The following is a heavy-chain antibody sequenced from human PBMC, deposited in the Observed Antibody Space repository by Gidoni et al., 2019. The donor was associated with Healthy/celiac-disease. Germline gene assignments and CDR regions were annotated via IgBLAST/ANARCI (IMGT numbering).Heavy chain of an antibody. CDR1: GLTFRSYS. Sequence: EVQLVESGGGLVQPGGSLRLSCSAAGLTFRSYSMNWVRQAPGKGLEWVSYISSSSSTIYYADSVKGRFTISRDNAKNSLYLQMNSLRDEDTAVYYCEGRATIFGGYYFDYWGQGTLVTVSS. V-gene: IGHV3-48*02. CDR2: ISSSSSTI. CDR3: EGRATIFGGYYFDY. D-gene: IGHD3-3*01. J-gene: IGHJ4*02.